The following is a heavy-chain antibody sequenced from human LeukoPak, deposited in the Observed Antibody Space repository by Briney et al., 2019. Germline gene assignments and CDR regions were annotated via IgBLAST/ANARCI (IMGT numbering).Heavy chain of an antibody. CDR2: INHSGST. Sequence: PSETLSLTCAVYGGSFSGYYWSWIRQPPGKGLEWIGEINHSGSTNYNPSLKSPVTISVDTSKNQFSLKLSSVTAADTAVYYCARGHGYCSGGSCYHYDYYMDVWGKGTTVTVSS. D-gene: IGHD2-15*01. CDR3: ARGHGYCSGGSCYHYDYYMDV. J-gene: IGHJ6*03. V-gene: IGHV4-34*01. CDR1: GGSFSGYY.